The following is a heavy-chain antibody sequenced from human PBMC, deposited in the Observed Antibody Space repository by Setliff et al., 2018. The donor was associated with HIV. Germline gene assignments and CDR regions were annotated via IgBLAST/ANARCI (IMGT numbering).Heavy chain of an antibody. CDR1: GPSINIHY. J-gene: IGHJ4*02. Sequence: PSETLSLTCTVSGPSINIHYWSWIRQSPGKGLEYIGSIFFTGNTIYNPSLKARVTLSVDMSKNQVFLRLSSVTAADTAAYFCARVSTDYVWGSFLSSGPYYFDFWGQGALVTVSS. V-gene: IGHV4-4*09. CDR2: IFFTGNT. CDR3: ARVSTDYVWGSFLSSGPYYFDF. D-gene: IGHD3-16*01.